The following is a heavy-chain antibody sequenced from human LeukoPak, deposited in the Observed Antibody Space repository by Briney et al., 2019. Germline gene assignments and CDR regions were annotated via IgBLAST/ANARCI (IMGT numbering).Heavy chain of an antibody. D-gene: IGHD3-22*01. J-gene: IGHJ4*02. CDR1: GYTFTSYG. CDR2: ISAYNGNT. V-gene: IGHV1-18*01. CDR3: ARGSPPRRNYDSRGYYSYYFDY. Sequence: ASVKVSCKASGYTFTSYGISWVRQAPGQGLEWMGWISAYNGNTHYAQKLQGRVTMTTDASTSTVYMELRSLRSDDTAVYYCARGSPPRRNYDSRGYYSYYFDYWGQGTLVTVSS.